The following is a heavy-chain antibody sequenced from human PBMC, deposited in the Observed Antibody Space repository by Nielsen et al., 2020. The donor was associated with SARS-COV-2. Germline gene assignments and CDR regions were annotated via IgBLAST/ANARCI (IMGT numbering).Heavy chain of an antibody. V-gene: IGHV4-31*03. CDR2: IYYSGST. CDR1: GGSISSGGYY. CDR3: ARGVVPAAILYLGSWFDP. D-gene: IGHD2-2*02. Sequence: SETLSLTCTVSGGSISSGGYYWSWIRQHPGKGLEWIGYIYYSGSTYYNPSLKSRVTISVDTSKNQFSLKLSSVTAADTAVYYCARGVVPAAILYLGSWFDPWGQGTLVTVSS. J-gene: IGHJ5*02.